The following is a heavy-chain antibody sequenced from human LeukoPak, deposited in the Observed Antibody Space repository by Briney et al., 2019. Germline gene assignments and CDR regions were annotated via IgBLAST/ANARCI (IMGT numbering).Heavy chain of an antibody. J-gene: IGHJ4*02. V-gene: IGHV3-30-3*01. CDR3: ARNSLYYDILTGSPDY. D-gene: IGHD3-9*01. CDR2: ISYDGSNK. Sequence: GGSLRLSCAASGFTFSSYAMHWVRQAPGKGLEWVAVISYDGSNKYYADSVKGRFTISRDISKNTLYLQMNSLRAEDTAVYYCARNSLYYDILTGSPDYWGQGTLVTVSS. CDR1: GFTFSSYA.